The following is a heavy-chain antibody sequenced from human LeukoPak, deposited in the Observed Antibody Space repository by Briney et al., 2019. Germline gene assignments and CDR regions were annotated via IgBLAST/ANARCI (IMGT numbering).Heavy chain of an antibody. CDR1: GGFISSYY. CDR2: IYYSGTT. CDR3: ARGVYIAAAQYAY. Sequence: SSETLSLTCTVSGGFISSYYWRWIRQPPGKGLEWIGYIYYSGTTNYNPSLKSRVIISVDTSKNQFSLKLSSVTAADTAVYYCARGVYIAAAQYAYWGQGTLVTVSS. J-gene: IGHJ4*02. D-gene: IGHD6-13*01. V-gene: IGHV4-59*01.